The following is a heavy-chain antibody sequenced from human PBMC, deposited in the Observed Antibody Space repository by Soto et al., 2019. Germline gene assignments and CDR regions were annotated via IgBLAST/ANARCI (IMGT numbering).Heavy chain of an antibody. V-gene: IGHV1-18*04. CDR2: ISAYNGNT. J-gene: IGHJ6*02. D-gene: IGHD3-10*01. Sequence: ASVKVSCKASGYTFTSYGISWVRQAPGQGLEWMGWISAYNGNTNYAQKLQGRVTMTTDTSTSTAYMELRSLRSDDTAVYYCARDGQRGSGSYYYYGMDVWGQGTTVTVSS. CDR1: GYTFTSYG. CDR3: ARDGQRGSGSYYYYGMDV.